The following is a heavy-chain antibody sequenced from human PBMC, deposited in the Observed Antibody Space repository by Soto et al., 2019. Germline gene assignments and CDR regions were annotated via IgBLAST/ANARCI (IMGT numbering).Heavy chain of an antibody. CDR1: GYSFTSYW. V-gene: IGHV5-10-1*01. Sequence: LGESLKISCKGSGYSFTSYWISWVRQMPGKGLEWMGRIDPSDSYTNYSPSFQGHVTISADKSISTAYLQWSSLKASDTAMYYCASGSSSSSSMDVWGQGTTVTVSS. CDR3: ASGSSSSSSMDV. D-gene: IGHD6-6*01. CDR2: IDPSDSYT. J-gene: IGHJ6*02.